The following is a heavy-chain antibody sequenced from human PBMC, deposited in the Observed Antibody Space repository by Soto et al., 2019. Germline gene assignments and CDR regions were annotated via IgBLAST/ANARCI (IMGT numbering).Heavy chain of an antibody. CDR3: ARHRGYYDILTGYYTELNFDY. D-gene: IGHD3-9*01. Sequence: LSLTCTVSGGSISSSSYYWGWIRQPPGKGLEWIGSIYYSGTTYYNPSLKSRVTISVDTSKNQSSLKLSSVTAADTAVYYCARHRGYYDILTGYYTELNFDYWGQGTLVTVSS. CDR1: GGSISSSSYY. J-gene: IGHJ4*02. V-gene: IGHV4-39*01. CDR2: IYYSGTT.